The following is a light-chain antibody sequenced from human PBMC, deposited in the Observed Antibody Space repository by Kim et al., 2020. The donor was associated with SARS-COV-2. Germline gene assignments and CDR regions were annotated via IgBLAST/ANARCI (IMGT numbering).Light chain of an antibody. Sequence: SASIGDRVTITCRASQGISRWLAWYQQKPGKPPSLLIYDASSLQSGVPSRFSGSGFGTDFTLTISNLQPEDFATYYCQQANSFPLTFGGGTKLEI. CDR3: QQANSFPLT. V-gene: IGKV1-12*01. CDR2: DAS. J-gene: IGKJ4*01. CDR1: QGISRW.